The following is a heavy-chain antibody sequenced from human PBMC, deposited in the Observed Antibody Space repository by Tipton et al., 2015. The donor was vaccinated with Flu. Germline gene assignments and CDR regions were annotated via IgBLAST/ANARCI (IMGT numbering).Heavy chain of an antibody. J-gene: IGHJ4*02. Sequence: QVQLVQSGAEVKKPGASVKVSCRASGYSFNGHYMHWVRQAPGQGPEWMGWINPDSGDTKYALSFQGRVTLTRDTSIATAYMELNRLTSDDTAMYYCVRLFRGTYHIDSWGQGTLVTVSS. D-gene: IGHD1-26*01. CDR3: VRLFRGTYHIDS. CDR1: GYSFNGHY. CDR2: INPDSGDT. V-gene: IGHV1-2*02.